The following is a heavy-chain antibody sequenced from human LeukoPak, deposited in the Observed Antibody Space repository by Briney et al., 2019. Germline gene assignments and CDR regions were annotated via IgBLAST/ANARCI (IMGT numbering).Heavy chain of an antibody. D-gene: IGHD3-22*01. Sequence: GASVKVSCKASGYTFTSYGISWVRQAPGQGLEWMGWISAYNGNTNYAQKLQGRVTMTTDTSTSTAYMELRSLRSDDTAVYYCARVRAYYDSEYFDYWGQGTLVTVSS. V-gene: IGHV1-18*01. CDR1: GYTFTSYG. CDR2: ISAYNGNT. J-gene: IGHJ4*02. CDR3: ARVRAYYDSEYFDY.